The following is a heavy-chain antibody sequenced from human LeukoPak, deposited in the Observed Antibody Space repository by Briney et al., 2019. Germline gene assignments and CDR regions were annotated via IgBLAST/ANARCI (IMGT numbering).Heavy chain of an antibody. CDR2: IKQDGSEK. V-gene: IGHV3-7*01. D-gene: IGHD3-16*01. Sequence: PVGSLRLSCAASGFTFSSYWMSWVRQAPGKGLEWVANIKQDGSEKYYVDSVKGRFTISRDNAKNSLYLQMNSLRAEDTAVYYCARTLGVYHYYYMDVWGKGTTVTVSS. CDR1: GFTFSSYW. CDR3: ARTLGVYHYYYMDV. J-gene: IGHJ6*03.